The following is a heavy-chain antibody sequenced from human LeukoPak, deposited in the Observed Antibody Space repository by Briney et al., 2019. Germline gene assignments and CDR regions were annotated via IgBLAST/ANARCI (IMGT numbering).Heavy chain of an antibody. D-gene: IGHD7-27*01. CDR1: GGSFNGYY. CDR2: INHSGST. CDR3: ARTVGIGIDY. J-gene: IGHJ4*02. V-gene: IGHV4-34*01. Sequence: SSETLSLTCAVYGGSFNGYYWSWIRQPPGKGLEWIGEINHSGSTNYNPSLKSRVTISVDTSKNQFSLKLSSVTAADTAVYYCARTVGIGIDYWGQGTLVTVSS.